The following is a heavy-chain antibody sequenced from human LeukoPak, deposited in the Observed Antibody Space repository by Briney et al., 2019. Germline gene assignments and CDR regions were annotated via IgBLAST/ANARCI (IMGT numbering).Heavy chain of an antibody. CDR2: IWYDGSNK. CDR1: GFTFSSYG. CDR3: AKPLRYCSSTSCSRTYYYYGMDV. V-gene: IGHV3-30*02. D-gene: IGHD2-2*01. Sequence: GGSLRLSCAASGFTFSSYGMHWVRQAPGKGLEWVAVIWYDGSNKYYADSVKDRFTISRDNSKNTLYLQMNSLRAEDTAVYYCAKPLRYCSSTSCSRTYYYYGMDVWGQGTTVTVSS. J-gene: IGHJ6*02.